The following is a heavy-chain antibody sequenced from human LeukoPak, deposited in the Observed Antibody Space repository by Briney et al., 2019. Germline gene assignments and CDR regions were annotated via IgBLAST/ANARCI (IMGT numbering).Heavy chain of an antibody. D-gene: IGHD3-22*01. J-gene: IGHJ4*02. CDR3: ACSNYYDSSGYFGY. CDR1: GGSISSYY. Sequence: SETLSLTCTVSGGSISSYYWSWIRQPPGKGLEWIGYIYYSGGTNYNPSLKSRVTISVDTSKNQFSLKLSSVTAADTAVYYCACSNYYDSSGYFGYWGQGTLVTVSS. V-gene: IGHV4-59*01. CDR2: IYYSGGT.